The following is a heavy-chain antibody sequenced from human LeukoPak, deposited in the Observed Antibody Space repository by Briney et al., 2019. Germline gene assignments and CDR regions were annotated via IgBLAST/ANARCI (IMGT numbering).Heavy chain of an antibody. D-gene: IGHD3-22*01. Sequence: GGSLRLSCAASGFTFSSYAMSWVRQAPGKGLDWVSAISGSGGSTYYADSVKGRFTISRDNSKNTLYLQMNSLRAEDTAVYYCAKAAWYYYDSSGYLDYWGQGTLVTVSS. CDR2: ISGSGGST. J-gene: IGHJ4*02. CDR3: AKAAWYYYDSSGYLDY. CDR1: GFTFSSYA. V-gene: IGHV3-23*01.